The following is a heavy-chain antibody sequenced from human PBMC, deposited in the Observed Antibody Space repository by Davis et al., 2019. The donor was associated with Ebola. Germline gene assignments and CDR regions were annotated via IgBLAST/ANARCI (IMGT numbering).Heavy chain of an antibody. V-gene: IGHV3-74*01. J-gene: IGHJ4*02. CDR2: INSDGSST. D-gene: IGHD3-3*01. CDR1: GFTFSSYW. Sequence: GESLKISCAASGFTFSSYWMHWVRQAPGKGLVWVSRINSDGSSTSYADSVKGRFTISRDNAKNTLYLQMNSLRAEDTAVYYCARDSDLEWLLFYFDYWGQGTLVTVSS. CDR3: ARDSDLEWLLFYFDY.